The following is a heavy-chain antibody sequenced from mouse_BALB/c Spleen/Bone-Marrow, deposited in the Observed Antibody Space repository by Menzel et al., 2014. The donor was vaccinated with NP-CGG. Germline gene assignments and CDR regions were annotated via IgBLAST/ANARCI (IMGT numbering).Heavy chain of an antibody. Sequence: EVQLVESGGGLVQPGGSLRLSCASSGFTFTDYYMSWVRQPPGKALEWLGFIRNKPNGYTTEYSSSVKGRFTIYRDNSQSIPYHQMNTIRAEDSATYYCARYDYDKRYRGQGTTLTISS. CDR2: IRNKPNGYTT. V-gene: IGHV7-3*02. J-gene: IGHJ2*01. CDR3: ARYDYDKRY. D-gene: IGHD1-1*01. CDR1: GFTFTDYY.